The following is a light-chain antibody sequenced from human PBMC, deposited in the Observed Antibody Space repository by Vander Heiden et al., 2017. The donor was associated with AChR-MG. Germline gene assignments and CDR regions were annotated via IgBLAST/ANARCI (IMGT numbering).Light chain of an antibody. V-gene: IGLV2-14*01. CDR2: EVS. Sequence: QSALTPPASFSGSPGQSIPISCTGTRRDVGGYNDVSWYQQHAGKAPKLMSYEVSNRPSGVSKCSSGSKSGNTAPLIIAGLQAEDETYYYCSSYTSSRTLVFGGGTKLTVL. J-gene: IGLJ2*01. CDR1: RRDVGGYND. CDR3: SSYTSSRTLV.